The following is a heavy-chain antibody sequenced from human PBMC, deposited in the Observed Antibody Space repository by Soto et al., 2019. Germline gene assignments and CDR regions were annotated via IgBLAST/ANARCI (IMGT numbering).Heavy chain of an antibody. CDR1: GYTFTSYA. CDR2: INAGNGNT. V-gene: IGHV1-3*01. J-gene: IGHJ6*02. Sequence: QVQLVQSGAEVKKPGASVKVSCKASGYTFTSYAMHWVRQAPGQRLEWMGWINAGNGNTKYSQKFQGRVTITRDTSASTAYMELSSVRSEDTAVYYCASSYYYDSSGYSSLYYYYGMDVWGQGTTVTVSS. D-gene: IGHD3-22*01. CDR3: ASSYYYDSSGYSSLYYYYGMDV.